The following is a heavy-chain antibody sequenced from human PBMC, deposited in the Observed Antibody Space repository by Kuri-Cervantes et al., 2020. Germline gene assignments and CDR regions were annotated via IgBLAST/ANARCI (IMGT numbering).Heavy chain of an antibody. CDR3: ARDGPPLRGWAEKFDY. J-gene: IGHJ4*02. V-gene: IGHV3-30*02. D-gene: IGHD6-19*01. CDR1: GFMFSTYG. CDR2: IWNDGSYK. Sequence: GGSLRLSCAASGFMFSTYGMHWVRQAPGKGLEWVALIWNDGSYKYFEDSVKGRFTISRDNAKNSLYLQMNSLRAEDTALYYCARDGPPLRGWAEKFDYWGQGTLVTVSS.